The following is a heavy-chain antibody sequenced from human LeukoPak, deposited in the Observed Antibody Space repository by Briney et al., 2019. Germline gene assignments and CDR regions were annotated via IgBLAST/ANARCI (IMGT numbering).Heavy chain of an antibody. CDR2: MNPNSGNT. J-gene: IGHJ4*02. Sequence: ASVKVSCKTSGYTFTSYGINWVRQATGQGLEWMGWMNPNSGNTGYAQKFQGRVTMTRNTSISTAYMELSSLRSEDTAVYYCATPRVAAAGNHADYWGQGTLVTVSS. CDR1: GYTFTSYG. D-gene: IGHD6-13*01. V-gene: IGHV1-8*01. CDR3: ATPRVAAAGNHADY.